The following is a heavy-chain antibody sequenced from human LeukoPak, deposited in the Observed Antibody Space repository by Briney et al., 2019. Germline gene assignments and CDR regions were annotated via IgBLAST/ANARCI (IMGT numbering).Heavy chain of an antibody. V-gene: IGHV4-59*08. J-gene: IGHJ4*02. CDR1: GGSISSYY. Sequence: SETLSLTCTVSGGSISSYYWSWIRQPPGKGLEWIAYISDIGSINYNPSLKSRVTISLDTSKNQFSLKLSSVTAPDTAVYYCAGHHPRNTVDFWGQGTLVTVSS. CDR2: ISDIGSI. CDR3: AGHHPRNTVDF. D-gene: IGHD2/OR15-2a*01.